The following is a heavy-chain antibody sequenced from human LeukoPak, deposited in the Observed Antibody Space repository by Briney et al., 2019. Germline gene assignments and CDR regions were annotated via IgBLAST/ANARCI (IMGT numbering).Heavy chain of an antibody. CDR1: GFTFSSYA. V-gene: IGHV3-48*01. Sequence: GGSLRLSCAASGFTFSSYAMSWVRQAPGKGLEWVSAISGSSSTIYYADSVKGRFTISRDNAKNSLYLQMNSLRAEDTAVYSCARDVGGRGWFDPWGQGTLVTVSS. J-gene: IGHJ5*02. CDR3: ARDVGGRGWFDP. CDR2: ISGSSSTI. D-gene: IGHD3-16*01.